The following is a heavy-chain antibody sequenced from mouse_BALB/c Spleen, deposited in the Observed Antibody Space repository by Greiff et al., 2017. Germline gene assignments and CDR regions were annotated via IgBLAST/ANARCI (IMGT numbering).Heavy chain of an antibody. CDR2: INPYNDGT. J-gene: IGHJ2*01. CDR1: GYKFTSYV. D-gene: IGHD1-1*01. CDR3: AKGLFITTVVADY. Sequence: VQLQQSGPELVKPGASVKMSCKASGYKFTSYVMHWVKQKPGQGLEWIGYINPYNDGTKYNEKFKGKATLTSDKSSSTAYMELSSLTSEDSAVYYCAKGLFITTVVADYWGQGTTLTVSS. V-gene: IGHV1-14*01.